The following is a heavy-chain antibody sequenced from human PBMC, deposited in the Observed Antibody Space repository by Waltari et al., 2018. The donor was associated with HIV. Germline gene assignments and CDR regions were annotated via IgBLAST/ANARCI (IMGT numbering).Heavy chain of an antibody. J-gene: IGHJ6*02. Sequence: QVQLIQSGAEVKKPGASVTVSCKVFGYTLTELSMHWVRQAPGKELEWMGGCDRNADKHHCAQKLLDRATMTEDTSTDAAYMQVKTLTSEDAALYYWATGGSTASIQVLYLDRWGQGTTFTVSS. CDR3: ATGGSTASIQVLYLDR. V-gene: IGHV1-24*01. CDR1: GYTLTELS. CDR2: CDRNADKH. D-gene: IGHD2-2*01.